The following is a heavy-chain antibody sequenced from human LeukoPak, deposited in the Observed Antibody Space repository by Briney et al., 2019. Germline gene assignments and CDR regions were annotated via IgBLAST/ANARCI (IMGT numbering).Heavy chain of an antibody. V-gene: IGHV1-2*02. D-gene: IGHD3-9*01. J-gene: IGHJ4*02. Sequence: ASVKVSCKASGYTFTGYYMHWVRQAPGQGLEWMGWINPNSGGTNYAQKFQGRVTMTRDTSISTAYMELSRLRSDDTAVYYCARSTKYYYILTRLDYWGQGTLVTVSS. CDR1: GYTFTGYY. CDR3: ARSTKYYYILTRLDY. CDR2: INPNSGGT.